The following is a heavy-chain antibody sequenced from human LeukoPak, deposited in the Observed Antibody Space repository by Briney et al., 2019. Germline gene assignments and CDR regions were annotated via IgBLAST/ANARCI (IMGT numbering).Heavy chain of an antibody. CDR2: ISTDNGDT. CDR1: GYTLTGYY. CDR3: AREGLGELTLDC. J-gene: IGHJ4*02. V-gene: IGHV1-18*04. D-gene: IGHD3-16*01. Sequence: ASVKVSCKASGYTLTGYYMHWVRQAPGQGLEWMGWISTDNGDTNYAQKLQGRVTMTTDTSTSTAYMELRSLRSDDTAVYYCAREGLGELTLDCWGQGTLVTVSS.